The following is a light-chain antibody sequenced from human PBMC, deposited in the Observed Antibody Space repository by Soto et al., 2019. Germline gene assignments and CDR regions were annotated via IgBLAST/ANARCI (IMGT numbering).Light chain of an antibody. J-gene: IGKJ5*01. CDR2: GAS. CDR3: QQYGRT. Sequence: EIVLTQSPGTLSLSPGERATLSCRASQSVSSTYLAWYQHKPGQAPRLLIYGASSRATGIPDRFSGSGSGTDFTLTISRLEPEDFAVYYCQQYGRTFGQGTRLEMK. CDR1: QSVSSTY. V-gene: IGKV3-20*01.